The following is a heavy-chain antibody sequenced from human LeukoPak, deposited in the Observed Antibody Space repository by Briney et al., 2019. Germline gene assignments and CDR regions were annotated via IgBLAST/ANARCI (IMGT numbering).Heavy chain of an antibody. D-gene: IGHD4-23*01. CDR3: ARDRRYGGNSGGGFDY. Sequence: SVKVSCKASGGTFSSYAISWVRQAPGQGLEWMGRIIPILGIANYAQKFQGRVTITADKSTSTAYMELSSLRSEDTAVYYCARDRRYGGNSGGGFDYWGQGTLVTVSS. CDR1: GGTFSSYA. J-gene: IGHJ4*02. CDR2: IIPILGIA. V-gene: IGHV1-69*04.